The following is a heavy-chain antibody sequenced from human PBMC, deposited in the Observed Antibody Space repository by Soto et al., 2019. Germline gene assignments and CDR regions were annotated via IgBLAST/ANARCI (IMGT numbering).Heavy chain of an antibody. CDR3: AKESHYYDSSGYSYYYYGMDV. Sequence: GGSLRLSCAASGFTFSSYGMHWVRQAPGKGLEWVAVISYDGSNKYYADSVKGRFTISRDNSKNTLYLQMNSLRAEDTAVYYCAKESHYYDSSGYSYYYYGMDVWGQGTTVTVSS. CDR1: GFTFSSYG. CDR2: ISYDGSNK. J-gene: IGHJ6*02. D-gene: IGHD3-22*01. V-gene: IGHV3-30*18.